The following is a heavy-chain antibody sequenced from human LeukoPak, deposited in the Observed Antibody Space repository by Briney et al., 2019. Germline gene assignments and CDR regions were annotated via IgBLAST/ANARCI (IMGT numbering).Heavy chain of an antibody. D-gene: IGHD6-19*01. Sequence: GGSLRLSCAASGFTFDDYGMSWVRQAPGKGLEWVSGINWNGGSTGYADSVRGRFTISRDNAKNSLYLQMNSLRAEDTALYYCARLNSIAVAGTVDYWGQGTLVTVSS. CDR1: GFTFDDYG. CDR2: INWNGGST. V-gene: IGHV3-20*04. J-gene: IGHJ4*02. CDR3: ARLNSIAVAGTVDY.